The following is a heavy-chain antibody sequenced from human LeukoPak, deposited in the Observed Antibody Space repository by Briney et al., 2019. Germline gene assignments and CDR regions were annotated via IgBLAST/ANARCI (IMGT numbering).Heavy chain of an antibody. V-gene: IGHV3-23*01. J-gene: IGHJ6*02. CDR3: AKGPSDIVVSYYGMDV. CDR1: GFTFSSYA. D-gene: IGHD5-12*01. CDR2: ISGGGYST. Sequence: GGFLRLSCAASGFTFSSYAMSWVRQAPGKGLEWVSVISGGGYSTYYAASVKGRFTISRDNSKNTLYLQMNSLRAEDTAVYYCAKGPSDIVVSYYGMDVWGQGTTVTVSS.